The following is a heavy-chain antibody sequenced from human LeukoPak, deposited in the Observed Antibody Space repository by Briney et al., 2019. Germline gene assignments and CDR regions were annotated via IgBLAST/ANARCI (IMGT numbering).Heavy chain of an antibody. V-gene: IGHV3-7*03. Sequence: GGSLRLSCAASGFSFSNYWMNWVRQAPGKGLEWVANIKYDASERYYVDSVKGRFTISRDNAKNSLYLQMNILRAEDTAVYYCARDSVRGRPLVAFDIWGQGTIVTVSS. CDR2: IKYDASER. CDR3: ARDSVRGRPLVAFDI. J-gene: IGHJ3*02. D-gene: IGHD3-10*01. CDR1: GFSFSNYW.